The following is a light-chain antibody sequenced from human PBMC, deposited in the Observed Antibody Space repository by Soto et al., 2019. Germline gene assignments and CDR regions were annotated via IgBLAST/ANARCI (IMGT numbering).Light chain of an antibody. Sequence: QLVLTQPPSVSGAPGQRVTISCTWSNSNIGAHFDVHWYQQLPGTAPRLVIYGNTNRPSGVPDRFSGSKSGTSASLAITGLQAEDEADYYCQSYDSSLSGYVFGTGTKLTVL. CDR2: GNT. J-gene: IGLJ1*01. CDR1: NSNIGAHFD. V-gene: IGLV1-40*01. CDR3: QSYDSSLSGYV.